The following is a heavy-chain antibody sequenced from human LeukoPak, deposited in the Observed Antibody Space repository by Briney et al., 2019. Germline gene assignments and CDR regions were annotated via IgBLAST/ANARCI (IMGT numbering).Heavy chain of an antibody. Sequence: PGGSLRLSCAASGFTFSSYGMHWVRQAPGKGLEWVAVISYDGSNKYYADSVKGRFTISRDNSKNTLYLQMNSLRAEDAAVYYCARGRYDYVWGSYRFPPLFDPWGQGTLVTVSS. CDR3: ARGRYDYVWGSYRFPPLFDP. J-gene: IGHJ5*02. CDR1: GFTFSSYG. D-gene: IGHD3-16*02. V-gene: IGHV3-30*03. CDR2: ISYDGSNK.